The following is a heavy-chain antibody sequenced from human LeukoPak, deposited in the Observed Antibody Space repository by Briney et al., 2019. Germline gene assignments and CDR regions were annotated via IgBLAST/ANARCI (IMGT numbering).Heavy chain of an antibody. CDR2: IKQDGSEK. Sequence: PGGSLRLSCAASGFTFSSYWMSWVRPAPGKGLEWVANIKQDGSEKYYVDSVKGRFTISRDNAKNSLYLQMNSLRAEDTAVYYCARGPYSSGWSPSYYFDYWGQGTLVTVSS. D-gene: IGHD6-19*01. J-gene: IGHJ4*02. V-gene: IGHV3-7*01. CDR1: GFTFSSYW. CDR3: ARGPYSSGWSPSYYFDY.